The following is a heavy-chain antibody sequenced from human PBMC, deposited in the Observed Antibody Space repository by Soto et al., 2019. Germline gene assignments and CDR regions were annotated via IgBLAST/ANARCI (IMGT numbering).Heavy chain of an antibody. J-gene: IGHJ5*02. Sequence: EVQLLESGGGLVQPGGSLRLSCADSRFTFSTYAMSWVRQAPGKGLEWGSDISGSGGNTYYADSVKGRFTISRDNSKNXXXXXXXXXXXXXXXXXXXXXXXXXXXXXWFDPWGQGTLVTVSS. V-gene: IGHV3-23*01. CDR2: ISGSGGNT. CDR3: XXXXXXXXXXWFDP. CDR1: RFTFSTYA.